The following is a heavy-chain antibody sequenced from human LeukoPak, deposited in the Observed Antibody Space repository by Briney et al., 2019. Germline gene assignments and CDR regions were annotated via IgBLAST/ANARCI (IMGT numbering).Heavy chain of an antibody. Sequence: GGSLRLSCVASDFTFSSYTMIWVRQAPGKALGWVSVIGTRGDGIHYADSVKGRFTISRDDSKNTLYLQMNSLRAEDTAVYYCARDPNWGSGYWGQGTLVTVSS. D-gene: IGHD7-27*01. V-gene: IGHV3-23*01. CDR2: IGTRGDGI. CDR3: ARDPNWGSGY. J-gene: IGHJ4*02. CDR1: DFTFSSYT.